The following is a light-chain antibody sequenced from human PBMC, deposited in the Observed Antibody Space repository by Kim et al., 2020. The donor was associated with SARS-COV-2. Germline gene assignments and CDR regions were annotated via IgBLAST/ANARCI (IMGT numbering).Light chain of an antibody. CDR2: GAS. Sequence: PGERATLSCRASQSFSSTYLAWYQQKXGQAPRLLISGASSRATGIPDRFSGSGSGTDFTLTISRLEPEDFGVYYCQQYGSPLLTFGGGTKV. V-gene: IGKV3-20*01. J-gene: IGKJ4*01. CDR3: QQYGSPLLT. CDR1: QSFSSTY.